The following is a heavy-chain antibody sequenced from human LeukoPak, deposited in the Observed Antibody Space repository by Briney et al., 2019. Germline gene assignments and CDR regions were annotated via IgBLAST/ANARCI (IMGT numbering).Heavy chain of an antibody. CDR3: ARGILWFGDDV. Sequence: ASVKVSSKASGYTFTNYDINWVRQAPGQGLEWMGWMNPNSGNTGYAQKFQGRVTITRNTSISTAYMELSSLRSEDTAVYYCARGILWFGDDVWGKGTTVTISS. CDR1: GYTFTNYD. CDR2: MNPNSGNT. V-gene: IGHV1-8*01. D-gene: IGHD3-10*01. J-gene: IGHJ6*04.